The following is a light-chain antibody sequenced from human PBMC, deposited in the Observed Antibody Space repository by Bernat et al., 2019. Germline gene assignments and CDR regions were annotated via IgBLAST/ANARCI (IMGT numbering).Light chain of an antibody. Sequence: DIQMTQSPSSLSASVGDRVTITCRASQSISSYLNWYQQKPGKAPKVLIYAASSSQSGVPSRFSGSGSGTVFTFTISSLIPEEFATYYCQQSYISPRTFGQGTRLEI. CDR3: QQSYISPRT. J-gene: IGKJ5*01. CDR2: AAS. CDR1: QSISSY. V-gene: IGKV1-39*01.